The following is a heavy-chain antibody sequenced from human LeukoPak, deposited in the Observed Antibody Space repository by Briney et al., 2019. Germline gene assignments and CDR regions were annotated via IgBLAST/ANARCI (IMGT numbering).Heavy chain of an antibody. Sequence: GGPLGLSCEASGFTFSNYNMNWVRQTPGKGLEWVSYISSSRSTIYYADSVKGRFTISRDNAKNSLYLQMNSLRAEDTAVYYCARGWYQSLFGAFDIWGQGTMVTVSS. J-gene: IGHJ3*02. CDR3: ARGWYQSLFGAFDI. D-gene: IGHD2-15*01. V-gene: IGHV3-48*01. CDR2: ISSSRSTI. CDR1: GFTFSNYN.